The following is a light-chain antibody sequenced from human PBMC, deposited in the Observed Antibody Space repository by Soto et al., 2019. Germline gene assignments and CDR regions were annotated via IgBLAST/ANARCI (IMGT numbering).Light chain of an antibody. J-gene: IGKJ1*01. CDR1: QSLINY. Sequence: EIVLTQSPATPSLSPGERATLSCRASQSLINYLAWYQQKPGQAPRLLIYDASSRATGIPARFSGSGSGTDFTLTIASLEPEDFAVYYCQHRSNSWTFGQGTKVEIK. CDR2: DAS. V-gene: IGKV3-11*01. CDR3: QHRSNSWT.